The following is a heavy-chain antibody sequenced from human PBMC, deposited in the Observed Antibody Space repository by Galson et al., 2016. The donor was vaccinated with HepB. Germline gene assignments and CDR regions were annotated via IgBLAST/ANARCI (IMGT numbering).Heavy chain of an antibody. CDR2: INPDGSAK. Sequence: SLRLSCAGSGFTFSGSWLGWVRRTPGRGLEWVANINPDGSAKYYVDSLKGRFAISRDNSRTSLYLQMNSLGAEDTGVYYCARGGGRIDCWGQGTLVTVSS. J-gene: IGHJ4*02. CDR1: GFTFSGSW. D-gene: IGHD3-16*01. CDR3: ARGGGRIDC. V-gene: IGHV3-7*05.